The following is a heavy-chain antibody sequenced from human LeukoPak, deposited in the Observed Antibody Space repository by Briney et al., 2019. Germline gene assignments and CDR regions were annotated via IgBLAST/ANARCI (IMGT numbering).Heavy chain of an antibody. CDR1: GFIFSSYS. Sequence: PGGSLRLSCAASGFIFSSYSMNWVRQAPGKGLEWVSFISSSSSTIYYADSVKGRFTTSRDNAKNSLYLQMNSLRAQGTAVYYCTRVHGGYPFDSWGQGSLVTVSP. J-gene: IGHJ4*02. CDR3: TRVHGGYPFDS. V-gene: IGHV3-48*01. D-gene: IGHD2-15*01. CDR2: ISSSSSTI.